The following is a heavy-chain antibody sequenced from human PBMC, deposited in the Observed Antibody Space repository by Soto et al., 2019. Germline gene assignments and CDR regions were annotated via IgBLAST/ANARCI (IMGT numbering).Heavy chain of an antibody. J-gene: IGHJ6*02. CDR2: IIPIFGTA. D-gene: IGHD1-26*01. CDR1: GGTFSSYA. Sequence: GASVKVSCKASGGTFSSYAISWVRQAPGQGLEWMGGIIPIFGTANYAQKFQGRVTITADESTSTAYMELSSLRSEDTAVYYCARDSGYSGGYYYYYGMDVWGQGTTVTVSS. V-gene: IGHV1-69*13. CDR3: ARDSGYSGGYYYYYGMDV.